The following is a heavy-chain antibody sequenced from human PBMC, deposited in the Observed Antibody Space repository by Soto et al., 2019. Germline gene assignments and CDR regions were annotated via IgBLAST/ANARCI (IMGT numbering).Heavy chain of an antibody. D-gene: IGHD2-2*01. CDR2: IKQDGSEK. V-gene: IGHV3-7*01. Sequence: GGSLRLSCAASGFTFSSYWMSWVRQAPGKGLEWVANIKQDGSEKYYVDSVKGRFTISRDNAKNSLYLQMNSLSAEDTAVYYCASSGYCSSTSCYDPAYYYYYYMDVWGKGTTVTVSS. CDR3: ASSGYCSSTSCYDPAYYYYYYMDV. CDR1: GFTFSSYW. J-gene: IGHJ6*03.